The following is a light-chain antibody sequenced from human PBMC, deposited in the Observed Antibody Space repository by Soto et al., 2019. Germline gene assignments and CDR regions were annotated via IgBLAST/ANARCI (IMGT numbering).Light chain of an antibody. V-gene: IGKV3-15*01. CDR2: GAS. CDR1: QSVSRN. J-gene: IGKJ4*01. CDR3: QQNNKWPLT. Sequence: EIVMTQSPATLSVSPGERATLSCRASQSVSRNLAWYQQKPGQAPRLLIYGASTRATDIAARISGSGSGTEFALTISSLQSEDFAVYFCQQNNKWPLTLGGVTKVEIK.